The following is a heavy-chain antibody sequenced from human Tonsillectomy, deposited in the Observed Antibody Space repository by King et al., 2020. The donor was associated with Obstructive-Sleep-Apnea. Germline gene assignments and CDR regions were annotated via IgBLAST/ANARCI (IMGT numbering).Heavy chain of an antibody. CDR3: TTRGYSPEDYYGMDA. CDR2: IKSKSDGGTT. Sequence: VQLVESGGGLLKPGGSLRLSCVASGFTFSHAWMNWVRQAPGKGLEWVGRIKSKSDGGTTDYAAPVKGRFTISRDDSKNTLYLQMNSLKTEDTAVYYCTTRGYSPEDYYGMDAWGQGTTVTVSS. V-gene: IGHV3-15*01. CDR1: GFTFSHAW. D-gene: IGHD5-12*01. J-gene: IGHJ6*02.